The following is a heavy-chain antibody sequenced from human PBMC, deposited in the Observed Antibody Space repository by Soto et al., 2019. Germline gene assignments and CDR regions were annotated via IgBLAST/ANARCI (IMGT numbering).Heavy chain of an antibody. CDR3: AGAAAAGPLSLFDY. CDR2: IYYSGST. D-gene: IGHD6-13*01. J-gene: IGHJ4*02. Sequence: SETLSLTCTVSGGSISSYYWSWIRQPPGKGLEWIGYIYYSGSTNYNPSLKSRVTISVDTSKNQFSLKLSSVTAADTAVYYCAGAAAAGPLSLFDYWGQGTLVTAPQ. V-gene: IGHV4-59*01. CDR1: GGSISSYY.